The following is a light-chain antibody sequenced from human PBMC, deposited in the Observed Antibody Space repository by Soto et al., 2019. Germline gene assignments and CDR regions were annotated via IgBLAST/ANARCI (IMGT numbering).Light chain of an antibody. V-gene: IGKV3-15*01. CDR3: QQYNSWPPSYT. CDR2: GAS. Sequence: EIVMTQSPATLSVSLGDRATLSCRASQSVTTYLAWYQQKPGQAPRLLIYGASTRATGIPARFSGSGSETDFTLTISSLQSEDFAFYYCQQYNSWPPSYTFGQGPKLEIK. CDR1: QSVTTY. J-gene: IGKJ2*01.